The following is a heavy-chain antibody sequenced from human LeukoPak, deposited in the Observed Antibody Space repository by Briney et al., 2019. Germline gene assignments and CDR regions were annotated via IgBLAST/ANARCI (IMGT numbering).Heavy chain of an antibody. D-gene: IGHD3-10*01. CDR2: IYYSGST. V-gene: IGHV4-39*01. J-gene: IGHJ6*03. Sequence: KTSETLSLTCTVSGGSISSSSYYWGWIRQPPGKGLEWIGSIYYSGSTYYNPSLKSRVTISVDTSKNQFSLKLSSVTAADTAVYYCARQVWFGEYYMDVWGKGTTVTISS. CDR3: ARQVWFGEYYMDV. CDR1: GGSISSSSYY.